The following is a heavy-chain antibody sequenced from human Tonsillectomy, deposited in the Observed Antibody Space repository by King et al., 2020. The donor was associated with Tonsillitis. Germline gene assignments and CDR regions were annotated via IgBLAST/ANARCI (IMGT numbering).Heavy chain of an antibody. CDR1: GYSISSGYY. Sequence: QLQESGPGLAKPSETLSLTCTVSGYSISSGYYWAWIRQPPGKGLEWIGTIFRTGTTDYNPSLKSRVSISPDTSKNQFSLRMISVPAADTAMYYCVREDQVKYATFDIWGQGKMVTVAS. J-gene: IGHJ3*02. CDR2: IFRTGTT. V-gene: IGHV4-38-2*02. CDR3: VREDQVKYATFDI. D-gene: IGHD2-8*01.